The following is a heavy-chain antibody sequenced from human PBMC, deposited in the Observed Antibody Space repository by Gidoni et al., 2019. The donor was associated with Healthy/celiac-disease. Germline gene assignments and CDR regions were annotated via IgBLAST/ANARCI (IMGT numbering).Heavy chain of an antibody. D-gene: IGHD2-2*01. CDR2: ISGSGGST. Sequence: EVQLLESGGGLVQPGGSLRLSCAASGFTFSSYAMSWVRQAPGKGLEWVSAISGSGGSTYYADSVKGRFTISRDNSKNTLYLQMNSLRAEDTAVYYCAKDQGYCSSTSCSWYNWFDPWGQGTLVTVSS. CDR1: GFTFSSYA. CDR3: AKDQGYCSSTSCSWYNWFDP. J-gene: IGHJ5*02. V-gene: IGHV3-23*01.